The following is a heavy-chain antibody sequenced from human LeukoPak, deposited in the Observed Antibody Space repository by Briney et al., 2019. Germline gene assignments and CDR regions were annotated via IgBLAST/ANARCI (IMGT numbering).Heavy chain of an antibody. CDR1: GGSISSYY. Sequence: SETLSLTCTVSGGSISSYYWSWIRQPPGKGLEWIGNIYYTGYTNYNPSLKSRVTISVGTSKKQFSLKLTSVTAADTAVYHCARDTSGYDGDYYYAMDVWGQGTTVTVSS. V-gene: IGHV4-59*12. J-gene: IGHJ6*02. CDR2: IYYTGYT. D-gene: IGHD5-12*01. CDR3: ARDTSGYDGDYYYAMDV.